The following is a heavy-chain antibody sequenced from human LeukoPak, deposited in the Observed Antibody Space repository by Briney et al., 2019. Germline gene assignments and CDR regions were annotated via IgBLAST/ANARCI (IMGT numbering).Heavy chain of an antibody. CDR3: GRAPSCGGDCYYFVY. D-gene: IGHD2-21*01. V-gene: IGHV1-46*03. CDR2: INPSGGST. CDR1: GYTFTSYY. Sequence: ASVKVSCKASGYTFTSYYMHWVRQAPGQGLEWMGIINPSGGSTSYAQKFQGRVTMTRDTSTSTVYMELSSLRSEDTAVYYCGRAPSCGGDCYYFVYWGEGTLVTVSS. J-gene: IGHJ4*02.